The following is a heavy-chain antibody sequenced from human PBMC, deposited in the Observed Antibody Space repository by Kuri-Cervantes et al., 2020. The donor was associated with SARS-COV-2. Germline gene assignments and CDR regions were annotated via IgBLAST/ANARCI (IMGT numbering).Heavy chain of an antibody. CDR1: GFTVSSNY. CDR3: ARDPVDGITGRMFGMDV. J-gene: IGHJ6*02. CDR2: IYSGGST. D-gene: IGHD1-20*01. Sequence: GGSLRLSCAASGFTVSSNYMSWVRQAPGKGLEWVSVIYSGGSTYYADSVKGRFTISRHNSKNMLYLQMNSLRAEDTAVYYCARDPVDGITGRMFGMDVWGQGTTVTVSS. V-gene: IGHV3-53*04.